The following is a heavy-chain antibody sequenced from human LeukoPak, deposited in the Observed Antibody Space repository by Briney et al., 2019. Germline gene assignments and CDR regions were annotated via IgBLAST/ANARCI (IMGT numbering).Heavy chain of an antibody. V-gene: IGHV3-30*02. CDR1: GFTFSSYG. CDR3: AKDLEDSFDY. Sequence: GGSLRLSCAASGFTFSSYGMHWVRQAPGKGLEWVAFIRYHGSNKYYADSVKGRVTISRDNSKNTLYLQMNSLRAEDTAVYYCAKDLEDSFDYWGQGTLVTVSS. D-gene: IGHD4-11*01. J-gene: IGHJ4*02. CDR2: IRYHGSNK.